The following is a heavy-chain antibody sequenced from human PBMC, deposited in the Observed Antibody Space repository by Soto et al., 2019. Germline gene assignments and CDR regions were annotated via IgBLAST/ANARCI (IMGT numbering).Heavy chain of an antibody. D-gene: IGHD4-17*01. Sequence: VASVKVSCKASGGTFSSYTISWVRQAPGQGLEWMGRIIPILGIANYAQKFQGRVTITADKSTSTAYMELSSLRSEDTAVYYCARDNYGDYLYYYYMDVWGKGTAVTVSS. CDR2: IIPILGIA. V-gene: IGHV1-69*04. CDR3: ARDNYGDYLYYYYMDV. J-gene: IGHJ6*03. CDR1: GGTFSSYT.